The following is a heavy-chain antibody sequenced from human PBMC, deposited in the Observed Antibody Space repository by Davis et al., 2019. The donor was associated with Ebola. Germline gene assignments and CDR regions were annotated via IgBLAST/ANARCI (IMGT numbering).Heavy chain of an antibody. D-gene: IGHD1-26*01. CDR2: IYRDGRR. V-gene: IGHV3-53*01. J-gene: IGHJ3*02. CDR3: AKDTSNIWFDI. CDR1: GFSVSDKY. Sequence: GESLKISCAASGFSVSDKYMSWVRQAPGKGPEWVSVIYRDGRRYYADSVKGRFTVSRDNSKNTLYLQMNGLRVDDTAIYYCAKDTSNIWFDIWGQGTMVTVSS.